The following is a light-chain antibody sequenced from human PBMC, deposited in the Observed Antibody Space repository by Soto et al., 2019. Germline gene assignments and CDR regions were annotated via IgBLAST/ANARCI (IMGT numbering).Light chain of an antibody. V-gene: IGLV2-14*01. CDR2: GVS. CDR3: SSYTSSSSLVL. J-gene: IGLJ2*01. Sequence: QSALTQPASVSGSPGQSITISCTGTSSDVGGYNYVSWYQQHPGKAPKLMIYGVSNRPSGVSNRFSGSKSGNTASLTISGLRAEDEADYYCSSYTSSSSLVLFGGGTKLTVL. CDR1: SSDVGGYNY.